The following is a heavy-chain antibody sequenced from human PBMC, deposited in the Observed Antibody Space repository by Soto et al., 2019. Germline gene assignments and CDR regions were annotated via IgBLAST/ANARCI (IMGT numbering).Heavy chain of an antibody. CDR2: IYYSGST. V-gene: IGHV4-30-4*01. D-gene: IGHD3-10*01. J-gene: IGHJ4*02. CDR3: ARDDYGSGSYYNCL. Sequence: SETLSLTCTVSGGSISSGDYYWSWIRQPPGKGLEWIGYIYYSGSTYYNPSLKSRVTISVDTSKNQFSLKLSSVTAADTAVYYCARDDYGSGSYYNCLWGQGTLVNVSS. CDR1: GGSISSGDYY.